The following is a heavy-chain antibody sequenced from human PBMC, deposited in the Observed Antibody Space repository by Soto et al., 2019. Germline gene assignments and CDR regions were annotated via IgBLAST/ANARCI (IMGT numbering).Heavy chain of an antibody. CDR3: AKDLVWDSSGPDAFDL. Sequence: EVQLLESGGGLVQPGGSLRLSCAASGFTFSSYAMSWVRQAPGKGLEWVSAISGSGGSTYYADSVKGRFTISRDNSKNTLYLQMNSLRAEDTAVYYCAKDLVWDSSGPDAFDLWGQGTMVTVSS. CDR1: GFTFSSYA. CDR2: ISGSGGST. V-gene: IGHV3-23*01. D-gene: IGHD3-22*01. J-gene: IGHJ3*01.